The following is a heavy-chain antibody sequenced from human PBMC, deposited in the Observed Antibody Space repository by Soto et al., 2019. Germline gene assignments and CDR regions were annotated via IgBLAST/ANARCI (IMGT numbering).Heavy chain of an antibody. CDR1: GFTFSSYG. D-gene: IGHD4-17*01. CDR2: ISYDGSNK. V-gene: IGHV3-30*18. CDR3: AKDPYGDTTYYFDY. Sequence: GGSLRLSCAASGFTFSSYGMHWVRQAPGKGLEWVALISYDGSNKYYADSVKGRFTISRDNSKNTLFLQMNSLRADDTAVYYCAKDPYGDTTYYFDYWGQGTLVTVSS. J-gene: IGHJ4*02.